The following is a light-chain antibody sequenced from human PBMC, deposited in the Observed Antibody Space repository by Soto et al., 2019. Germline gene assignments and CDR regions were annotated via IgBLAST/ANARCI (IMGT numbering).Light chain of an antibody. V-gene: IGKV3-20*01. Sequence: EIVLTQSPGNLSLSPGERATLSCRASQTISRSYLGWYQQKPGQAPRVLMTGASNRATGVPDRFSGSGSGTDFTLTISRLEPEDSASYYCQYYGTSPLYTFGQGTKLEIK. CDR1: QTISRSY. J-gene: IGKJ2*01. CDR3: QYYGTSPLYT. CDR2: GAS.